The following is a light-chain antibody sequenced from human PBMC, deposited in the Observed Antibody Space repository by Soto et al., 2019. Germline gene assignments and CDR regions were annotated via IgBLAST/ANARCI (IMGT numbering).Light chain of an antibody. V-gene: IGKV1-33*01. CDR3: QQYENFPLT. CDR1: QHISDD. CDR2: DAY. Sequence: IQMTQPPSSLSASVGDIVTIPCLASQHISDDLNWYQYKPGKAPKLLITDAYNLKTGVPSRFSGSGSGTEYTFTINSLQPEDIATYYCQQYENFPLTFGGGTKVDI. J-gene: IGKJ4*01.